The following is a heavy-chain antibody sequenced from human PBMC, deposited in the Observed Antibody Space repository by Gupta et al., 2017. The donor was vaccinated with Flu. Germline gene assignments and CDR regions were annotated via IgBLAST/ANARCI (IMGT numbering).Heavy chain of an antibody. V-gene: IGHV3-48*01. CDR3: ARVRGLTLPIRYCDY. D-gene: IGHD2/OR15-2a*01. CDR2: ISPRSETS. J-gene: IGHJ4*02. Sequence: EVQLVESGGDLVQPGGSLRLSCAGSGFTFNTFGMDWVRQPPGKGLEWVSYISPRSETSHYADSVRGRFTISRDDDHNSVSLQMESXRXEDTAVXYCARVRGLTLPIRYCDYMGQGTLVSVSS. CDR1: GFTFNTFG.